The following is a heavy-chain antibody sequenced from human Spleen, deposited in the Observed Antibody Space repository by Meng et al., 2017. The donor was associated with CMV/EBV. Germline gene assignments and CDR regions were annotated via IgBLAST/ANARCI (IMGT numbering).Heavy chain of an antibody. CDR2: IKQDGSEK. Sequence: GESLKISCAASGFTFNIYTMTWVRQAPGKGLEWVANIKQDGSEKYYVDSVKGRFTISRDNAKNSLYLQMNSLRAEDTAVYYCARDLSPYYYYGMDVWGQGTTVTVSS. V-gene: IGHV3-7*01. CDR1: GFTFNIYT. J-gene: IGHJ6*02. CDR3: ARDLSPYYYYGMDV.